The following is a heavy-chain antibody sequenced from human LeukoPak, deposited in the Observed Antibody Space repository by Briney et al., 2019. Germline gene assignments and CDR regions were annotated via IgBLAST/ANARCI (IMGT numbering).Heavy chain of an antibody. Sequence: ASVKVSCKASGYTFTSYGISWVRQAPGQGIEWMGWISAYNGNTNYAQKLQGRVTMTTDTSTSTAYMELRSLRSDDTAVYYCARDRSSSFRSNWFDPWGQGTLVTVSS. CDR3: ARDRSSSFRSNWFDP. J-gene: IGHJ5*02. D-gene: IGHD6-13*01. V-gene: IGHV1-18*01. CDR1: GYTFTSYG. CDR2: ISAYNGNT.